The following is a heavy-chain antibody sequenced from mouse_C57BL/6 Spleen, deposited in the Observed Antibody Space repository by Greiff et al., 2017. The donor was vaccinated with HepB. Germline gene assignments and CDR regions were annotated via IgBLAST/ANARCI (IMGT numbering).Heavy chain of an antibody. CDR2: IYPGSGST. V-gene: IGHV1-55*01. Sequence: QVQLQQPGAELVKPGASVKMSCQASGYTFTSYWITWVKQRPGQGLEWIGDIYPGSGSTNYNEKFKSKATLTVDTSSSTAYMQLSSLTSEDSAVYYCATITTVVGGPPWFAYWGQGTLVTVSA. J-gene: IGHJ3*01. CDR1: GYTFTSYW. D-gene: IGHD1-1*01. CDR3: ATITTVVGGPPWFAY.